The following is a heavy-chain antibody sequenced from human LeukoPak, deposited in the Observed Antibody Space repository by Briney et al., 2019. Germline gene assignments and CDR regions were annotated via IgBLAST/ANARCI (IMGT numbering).Heavy chain of an antibody. D-gene: IGHD3-22*01. CDR3: ASNGANYYDSSGLFDY. CDR1: GGSISSYY. J-gene: IGHJ4*02. Sequence: SETLSLTCTVSGGSISSYYWSWIRQPAGKGLEWIGRIYTSGSTNYNPSLKSRVTISVDTSKNQFSLKLSSVTAADTAVYYCASNGANYYDSSGLFDYWGQGTLVTVSS. V-gene: IGHV4-4*07. CDR2: IYTSGST.